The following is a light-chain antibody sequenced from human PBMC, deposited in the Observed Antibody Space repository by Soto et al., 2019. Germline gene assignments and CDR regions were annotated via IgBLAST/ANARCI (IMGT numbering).Light chain of an antibody. CDR3: QQTYNTPRT. J-gene: IGKJ1*01. CDR2: AAS. V-gene: IGKV1-39*01. CDR1: QSISTY. Sequence: DIQMTQSPSSLSASVGDRVTITCRASQSISTYLNWYRQKPGRAPNLLIYAASSFQSGVPSRFSGSGSGTDFTLTITSLQPEDFATYYCQQTYNTPRTFGQGTKVEI.